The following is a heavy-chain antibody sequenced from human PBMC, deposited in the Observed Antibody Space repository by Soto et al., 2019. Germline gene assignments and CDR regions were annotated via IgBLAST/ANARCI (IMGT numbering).Heavy chain of an antibody. D-gene: IGHD6-13*01. CDR1: GFSLSSRGVG. Sequence: SGPTLVNPTETLTLTCTFSGFSLSSRGVGVGWIRQPPRKALEWLAFIYWDDDKRYRPSLKTRLTITKDTPKYQVVLTLANLHPVHTATYFCAHSGQRSSRYDYLDQGTQVTVSS. CDR2: IYWDDDK. V-gene: IGHV2-5*02. CDR3: AHSGQRSSRYDY. J-gene: IGHJ4*02.